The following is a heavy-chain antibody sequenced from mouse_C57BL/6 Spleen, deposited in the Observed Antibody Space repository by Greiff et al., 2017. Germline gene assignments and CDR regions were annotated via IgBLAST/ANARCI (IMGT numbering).Heavy chain of an antibody. CDR3: ARGYYGSSPSFDY. D-gene: IGHD1-1*01. J-gene: IGHJ2*01. Sequence: DVKLQESGPELVKPGDSVKISCKASGYSFTGYFMNWVMQSHGKSLEWIGRINPYNGDTFYNQKFKGKATLTVDKSSSTAHMELRSLTSEDSAVYYCARGYYGSSPSFDYWGQGTTLTVSS. CDR2: INPYNGDT. CDR1: GYSFTGYF. V-gene: IGHV1-20*01.